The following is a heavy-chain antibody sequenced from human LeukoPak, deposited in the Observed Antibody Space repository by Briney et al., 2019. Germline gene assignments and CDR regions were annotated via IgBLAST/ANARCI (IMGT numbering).Heavy chain of an antibody. CDR2: IYYSGST. CDR1: GGSISSSSYY. D-gene: IGHD6-19*01. Sequence: SETLSLTCTVSGGSISSSSYYWGWIRQPPGKGLEWIGSIYYSGSTYYNPSLKSRVTISVDTSKNQFSLKLSSVTTADTAVYYCARHGSGIAVAEGVWVYWGQGTLVTVSS. J-gene: IGHJ4*02. V-gene: IGHV4-39*01. CDR3: ARHGSGIAVAEGVWVY.